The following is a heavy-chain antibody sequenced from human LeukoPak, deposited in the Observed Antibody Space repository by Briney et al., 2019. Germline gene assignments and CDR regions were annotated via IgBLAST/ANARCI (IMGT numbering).Heavy chain of an antibody. J-gene: IGHJ4*02. CDR3: AKSPRGYSNDHSAIDY. V-gene: IGHV3-23*01. D-gene: IGHD5-12*01. CDR2: ISGSGGRT. Sequence: GGSLRLSCAASGFTFSSYAMSWVRQAPGKGLEWVSAISGSGGRTYYADSVRGRFTISRDNSKNTLYLQMNSLRAEDTAVYYCAKSPRGYSNDHSAIDYWGQGTLVTVSS. CDR1: GFTFSSYA.